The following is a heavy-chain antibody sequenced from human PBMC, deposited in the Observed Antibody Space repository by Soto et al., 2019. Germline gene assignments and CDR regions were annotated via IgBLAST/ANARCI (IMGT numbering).Heavy chain of an antibody. CDR1: GYTFTRYG. CDR2: ISAYNGNT. CDR3: AREIGGSGCYYSFGY. V-gene: IGHV1-18*04. D-gene: IGHD3-10*01. Sequence: AAGKVSCKASGYTFTRYGISWVRQAPGQGLEWMGWISAYNGNTNYAQKLQGRVTMTTDTSTRTAYMELRSLRSDDTAVYYCAREIGGSGCYYSFGYWGQRTLVTAPS. J-gene: IGHJ4*02.